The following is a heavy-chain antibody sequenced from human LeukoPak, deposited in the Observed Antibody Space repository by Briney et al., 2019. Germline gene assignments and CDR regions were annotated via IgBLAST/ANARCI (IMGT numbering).Heavy chain of an antibody. CDR3: ARDEQGSGWFGAFDI. CDR2: ISYDGSNK. Sequence: GRSLRLSCAASGFTFSSYAMHWVRQAPGKGLEWVAVISYDGSNKYYADSAKGRFTISRDNSKNTLYLQMNSLRAEDTAVYYCARDEQGSGWFGAFDIWGQGTMVTVSS. D-gene: IGHD6-19*01. V-gene: IGHV3-30*04. J-gene: IGHJ3*02. CDR1: GFTFSSYA.